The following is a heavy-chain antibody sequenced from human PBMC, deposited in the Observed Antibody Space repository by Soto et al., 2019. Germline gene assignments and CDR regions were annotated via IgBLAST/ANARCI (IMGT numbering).Heavy chain of an antibody. CDR3: ASYPGPTVTKEYFQH. V-gene: IGHV4-39*07. CDR2: IYYSGST. Sequence: PSETLSLTCTVSGGSISSSSYYWGWIRHPPGKGLEWIGSIYYSGSTYYNPSLKSRVTISVDTSKNQFSLKLSSVTAADTAVYYCASYPGPTVTKEYFQHWGQGTLVTVSS. CDR1: GGSISSSSYY. D-gene: IGHD4-17*01. J-gene: IGHJ1*01.